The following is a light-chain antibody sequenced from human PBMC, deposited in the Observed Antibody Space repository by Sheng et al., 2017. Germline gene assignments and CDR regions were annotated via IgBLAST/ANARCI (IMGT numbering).Light chain of an antibody. CDR2: RAS. CDR1: QSISTW. CDR3: QQYNNFPYT. V-gene: IGKV1-5*03. J-gene: IGKJ2*01. Sequence: DIQMTQSPSTLSASLGDRVTITCRASQSISTWLAWYQQKPGKAPNLLIFRASNLEDGVPSRFSGSGSGTEFTLTINSLQPDDFATYFCQQYNNFPYTFGQGTKLEI.